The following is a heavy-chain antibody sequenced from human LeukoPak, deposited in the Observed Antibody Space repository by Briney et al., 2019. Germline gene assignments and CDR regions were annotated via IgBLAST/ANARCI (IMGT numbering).Heavy chain of an antibody. J-gene: IGHJ4*02. CDR2: ISSSSSTI. CDR1: GFTFSSYS. V-gene: IGHV3-48*01. D-gene: IGHD5-24*01. CDR3: AKGTNRWLQLYYFDY. Sequence: GGSLRLSCAASGFTFSSYSMNWVRQAPGKGLEWVSYISSSSSTIYYADSVKGRFTISRDNSKNTLYLQMHSLRAEDTAVYYCAKGTNRWLQLYYFDYWGQGTLVTVSS.